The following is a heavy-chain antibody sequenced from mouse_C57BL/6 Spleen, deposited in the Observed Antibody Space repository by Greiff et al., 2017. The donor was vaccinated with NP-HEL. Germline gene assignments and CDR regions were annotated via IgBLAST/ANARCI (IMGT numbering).Heavy chain of an antibody. Sequence: EVQLQQSGPGLVKPSQSLSLTCSVTGYSITSGYYWNWIRQFPGNKLEWMGYISYDGSNNYNPSLKNRISITRDTSKNQFFLKLNSVTTEDTATYYCASLDYGSDYYAMDYWGQGTSVTVSS. V-gene: IGHV3-6*01. D-gene: IGHD1-1*01. J-gene: IGHJ4*01. CDR3: ASLDYGSDYYAMDY. CDR1: GYSITSGYY. CDR2: ISYDGSN.